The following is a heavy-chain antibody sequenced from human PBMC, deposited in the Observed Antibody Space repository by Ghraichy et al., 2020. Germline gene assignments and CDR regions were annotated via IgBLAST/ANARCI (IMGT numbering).Heavy chain of an antibody. CDR2: ISYTGRT. V-gene: IGHV4-39*01. J-gene: IGHJ4*02. CDR3: ARTYSSGWYYFDY. Sequence: SDTPSLTCTVSGDSISSSSYYWGWIRQPPGQGLEWIGNISYTGRTYYSPSLKSRVTISIDVSKNQFSLKLRSVTAADTAVYYCARTYSSGWYYFDYWGQGTLVTVSS. CDR1: GDSISSSSYY. D-gene: IGHD6-19*01.